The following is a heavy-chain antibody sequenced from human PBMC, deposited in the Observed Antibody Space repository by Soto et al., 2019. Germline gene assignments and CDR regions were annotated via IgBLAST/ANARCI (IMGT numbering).Heavy chain of an antibody. Sequence: QVQLVQSGAEVKKPGASVKVSCKASGYTFTSYGISWVRQAPGQGLEWMGWISAYNGNTNYAQKLQGRITMTTDTPTSKAYMKLRSLRSDDTAGYYCARDMPPFIEYSSSSHDYWGQGTLVTVSS. CDR1: GYTFTSYG. D-gene: IGHD6-6*01. J-gene: IGHJ4*02. V-gene: IGHV1-18*01. CDR2: ISAYNGNT. CDR3: ARDMPPFIEYSSSSHDY.